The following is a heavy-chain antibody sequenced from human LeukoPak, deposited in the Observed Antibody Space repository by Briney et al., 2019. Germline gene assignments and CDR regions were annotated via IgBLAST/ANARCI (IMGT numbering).Heavy chain of an antibody. CDR1: GGSISSYY. D-gene: IGHD3-10*01. CDR2: IYYSGST. V-gene: IGHV4-59*01. Sequence: SETLSLTYTVSGGSISSYYWSWIRQPPGKGLEWIGYIYYSGSTNYNPSLKSRVTISVDTSKNQFSLKLSSVTAADTAVYYCARTLYGSGSYFDYWGQGTLVTVSS. J-gene: IGHJ4*02. CDR3: ARTLYGSGSYFDY.